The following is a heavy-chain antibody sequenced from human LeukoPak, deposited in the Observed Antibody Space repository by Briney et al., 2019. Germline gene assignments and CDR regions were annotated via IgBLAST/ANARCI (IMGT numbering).Heavy chain of an antibody. D-gene: IGHD2-2*01. Sequence: GASVKVSCKASGYTFTSYYMHWVRQAPGQGLEWMGIINPSGGSTSYAQKFQGRVTMTRDMSTSTDYMELSSLRSEDTAVYYCAREYDIVVVPAAYYFDYWGQGTLVTVSS. V-gene: IGHV1-46*01. CDR2: INPSGGST. CDR3: AREYDIVVVPAAYYFDY. J-gene: IGHJ4*02. CDR1: GYTFTSYY.